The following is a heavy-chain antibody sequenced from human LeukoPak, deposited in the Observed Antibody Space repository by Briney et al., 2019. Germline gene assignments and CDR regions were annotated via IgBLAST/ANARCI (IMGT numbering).Heavy chain of an antibody. V-gene: IGHV3-74*01. Sequence: GGSLRLSCAASGFTFSSYWMSWVRQAPGKGLVWVSRIKGDGSSTSYADSVKGRFTISRDNAKDTLYLQMNSLRAEDTAVYYCARDGYSFGHDFDYWGQGTLVTVSS. CDR1: GFTFSSYW. CDR3: ARDGYSFGHDFDY. CDR2: IKGDGSST. D-gene: IGHD5-18*01. J-gene: IGHJ4*02.